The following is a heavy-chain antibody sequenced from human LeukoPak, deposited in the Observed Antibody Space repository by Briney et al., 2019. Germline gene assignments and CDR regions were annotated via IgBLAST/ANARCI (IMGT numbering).Heavy chain of an antibody. J-gene: IGHJ5*02. V-gene: IGHV4-30-4*01. CDR1: GGSISSGDYY. CDR3: ARDGYRYDNWFDP. D-gene: IGHD5-18*01. Sequence: PSETLSLTCTVSGGSISSGDYYWSWIRQPPGKGLEWIGYIYYSGSTYYNPSLKSRVTISVDTSKNQFSLKLSSVTAADTAVYYCARDGYRYDNWFDPWGQGTLVTVSS. CDR2: IYYSGST.